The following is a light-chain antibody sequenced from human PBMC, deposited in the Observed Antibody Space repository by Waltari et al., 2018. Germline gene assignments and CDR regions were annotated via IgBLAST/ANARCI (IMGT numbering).Light chain of an antibody. J-gene: IGLJ2*01. CDR3: SSYISSSTLEL. V-gene: IGLV2-14*03. Sequence: QSALTQPASVSGSPGQSISISCPGTSSDVGAYNYVSWYQQHPGKAPKLMIFDFRNRPSGVSNRFSGSKSGNTASLTISGLQAEDEADYYCSSYISSSTLELFGGGTSLTVL. CDR1: SSDVGAYNY. CDR2: DFR.